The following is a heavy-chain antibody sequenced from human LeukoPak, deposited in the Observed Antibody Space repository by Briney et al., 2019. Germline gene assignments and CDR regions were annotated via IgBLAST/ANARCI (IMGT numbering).Heavy chain of an antibody. Sequence: GGALRLSCAAAAVTFSSYAMHWGRQAPGKGLEGGAVISHDGSSKYYTDSVKGRFAISRDKSRNTLYLQMNSLRAEDTAVFYCAREVQRPNFFDYWGQGTMVTVSS. J-gene: IGHJ4*02. V-gene: IGHV3-30*09. CDR2: ISHDGSSK. CDR1: AVTFSSYA. CDR3: AREVQRPNFFDY. D-gene: IGHD5-24*01.